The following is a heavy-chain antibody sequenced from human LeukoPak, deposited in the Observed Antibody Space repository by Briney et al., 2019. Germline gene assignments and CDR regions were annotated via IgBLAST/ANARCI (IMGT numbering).Heavy chain of an antibody. V-gene: IGHV4-38-2*02. CDR2: VYHNGNT. Sequence: PSDTLSLTCTVPGYSNSSGFYWGWIGQPPGQGLEWIANVYHNGNTFYNPSLKSRVTISVDTSNNQFSLTLTSVTAADTAVYFCARETSRIIYYWGQGMLVTVSS. CDR1: GYSNSSGFY. CDR3: ARETSRIIYY. J-gene: IGHJ4*02.